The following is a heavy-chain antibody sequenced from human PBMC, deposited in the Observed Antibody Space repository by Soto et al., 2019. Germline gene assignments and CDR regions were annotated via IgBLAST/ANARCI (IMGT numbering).Heavy chain of an antibody. V-gene: IGHV4-31*03. CDR2: IYYSGST. CDR1: GGSISSGGYY. D-gene: IGHD3-16*02. J-gene: IGHJ5*02. CDR3: ARGWGVYDYVWGSYRSNWFDP. Sequence: QVQLQESGPGLVKPSQTLSLTCTVSGGSISSGGYYWSWIRQHPGKGLEWIGYIYYSGSTYYNPSLKSRVTLSVDTSKNQFSLRLRSVAAADTAVYCCARGWGVYDYVWGSYRSNWFDPWGQGTLVTVSS.